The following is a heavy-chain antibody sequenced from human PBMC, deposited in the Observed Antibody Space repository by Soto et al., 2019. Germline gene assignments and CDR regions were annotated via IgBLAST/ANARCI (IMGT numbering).Heavy chain of an antibody. J-gene: IGHJ6*02. CDR2: IYYGGSN. D-gene: IGHD6-13*01. CDR3: ARLSDTSSWYLEHYGMDV. Sequence: ETLSLPSTVSRGSISGRRSYWGWIRQPPAKGTEWIGGIYYGGSNCYTPSLKSRVTIYLYTYRNPFCLKLSSVTAADTAVYYCARLSDTSSWYLEHYGMDVWGQGTTVT. V-gene: IGHV4-39*01. CDR1: RGSISGRRSY.